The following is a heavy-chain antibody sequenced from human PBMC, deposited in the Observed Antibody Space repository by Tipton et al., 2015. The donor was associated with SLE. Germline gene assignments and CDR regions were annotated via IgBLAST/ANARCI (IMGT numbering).Heavy chain of an antibody. CDR1: GGSISSHY. CDR3: AKGGELRFLEWLDQH. D-gene: IGHD3-3*01. CDR2: IRYDGSNK. J-gene: IGHJ1*01. V-gene: IGHV3-30*02. Sequence: LSLTCTVSGGSISSHYWSWVRQAPGKGLEWVAFIRYDGSNKYYADSVKGRFTISRDNSKNTLYLQMNSLRAEDTAVYYCAKGGELRFLEWLDQHWGQGTLVTVSS.